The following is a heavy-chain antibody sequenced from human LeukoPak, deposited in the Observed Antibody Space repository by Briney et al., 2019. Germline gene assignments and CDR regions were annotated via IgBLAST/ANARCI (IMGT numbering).Heavy chain of an antibody. Sequence: GGSLRLSCAASGFTFSSYAMSWVRQAPGKGLEWVSAISGSGGSTYYADYVKGLFTISRDNSKNTLYLQMNSLRAEDTAVYYCAKADSSGYYSLFYYWGQGTLVTVSS. CDR2: ISGSGGST. CDR1: GFTFSSYA. V-gene: IGHV3-23*01. D-gene: IGHD3-22*01. CDR3: AKADSSGYYSLFYY. J-gene: IGHJ4*02.